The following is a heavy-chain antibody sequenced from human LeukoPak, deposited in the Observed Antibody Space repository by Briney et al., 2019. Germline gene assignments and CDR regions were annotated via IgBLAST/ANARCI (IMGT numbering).Heavy chain of an antibody. CDR1: GFTFSNYG. D-gene: IGHD6-19*01. Sequence: GGSLRLSCAASGFTFSNYGMSWVRQAPGKGLEWVSAISGSGINIYYADSVKGRFTISRDNSKNTLYLQMNSLRAEDTALYYCAKGAGWYYYFDYWGQGTLVTVSS. J-gene: IGHJ4*02. CDR3: AKGAGWYYYFDY. CDR2: ISGSGINI. V-gene: IGHV3-23*01.